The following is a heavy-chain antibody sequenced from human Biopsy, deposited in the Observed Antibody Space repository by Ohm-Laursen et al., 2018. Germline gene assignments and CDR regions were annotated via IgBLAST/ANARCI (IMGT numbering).Heavy chain of an antibody. V-gene: IGHV4-34*08. CDR2: INQAGTT. CDR1: GKTFSDYQ. CDR3: GNEVHGRDY. J-gene: IGHJ4*02. D-gene: IGHD2-15*01. Sequence: TLSLTCAVFGKTFSDYQWSWIRQPPGKGLEWIGQINQAGTTNYNPSLKSRVSISADASKYEFSLRLTFVTAADTAVYLCGNEVHGRDYWGLGAQVTVSS.